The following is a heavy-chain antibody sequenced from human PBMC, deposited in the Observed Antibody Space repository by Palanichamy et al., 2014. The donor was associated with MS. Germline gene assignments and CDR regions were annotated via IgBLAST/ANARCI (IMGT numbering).Heavy chain of an antibody. CDR3: ARVHRTHPVITVTKPPDF. Sequence: QVQLVESGGGVVQPGRSLRLSCAASGFIFSNYGMHWVRQAPGKGLEWVAVIWNDGTNKYYADSVKGRFTISRDNSKNTLYLQMNSLRAEDTAVYYCARVHRTHPVITVTKPPDFWGQGTLVTVAS. V-gene: IGHV3-33*01. CDR1: GFIFSNYG. CDR2: IWNDGTNK. D-gene: IGHD4-17*01. J-gene: IGHJ4*02.